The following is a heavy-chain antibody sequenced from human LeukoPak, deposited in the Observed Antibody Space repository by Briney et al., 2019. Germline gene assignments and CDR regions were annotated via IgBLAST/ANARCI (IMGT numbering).Heavy chain of an antibody. Sequence: TGGSLRLSCAASGLTFRSYAMSWVRQAPGKGLEWVSAISGSGGSPYYADSVKGRFTISRDNSKNTLYLQMNSLRGEDTAIYYCARGSSGSYYNSRFDYWGQGSLVTASS. CDR2: ISGSGGSP. V-gene: IGHV3-23*01. D-gene: IGHD3-10*01. CDR3: ARGSSGSYYNSRFDY. J-gene: IGHJ4*02. CDR1: GLTFRSYA.